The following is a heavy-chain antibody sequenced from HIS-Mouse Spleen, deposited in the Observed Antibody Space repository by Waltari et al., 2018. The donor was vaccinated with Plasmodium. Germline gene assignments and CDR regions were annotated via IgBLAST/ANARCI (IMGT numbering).Heavy chain of an antibody. CDR1: GFTFSSYW. Sequence: EVQLVESGGGLVQPGGSLRLSCAAPGFTFSSYWMRWLREAPGRGMEWVANVKQSGRAKYDEDSVKGRFNISRDKAKNSLCLQMNSLRAEDTAVYYCASSWYWYFDLWGRGTLVTVSS. CDR3: ASSWYWYFDL. D-gene: IGHD6-13*01. J-gene: IGHJ2*01. CDR2: VKQSGRAK. V-gene: IGHV3-7*01.